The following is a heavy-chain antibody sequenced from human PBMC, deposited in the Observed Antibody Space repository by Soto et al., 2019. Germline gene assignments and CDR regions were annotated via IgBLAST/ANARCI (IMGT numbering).Heavy chain of an antibody. J-gene: IGHJ4*02. V-gene: IGHV3-30-3*01. CDR2: ISYDGSNK. D-gene: IGHD5-18*01. CDR1: GFTFSSYA. Sequence: QVQLVESGGGVVQPGRSLRLSCAASGFTFSSYAMHWVRQAPGKGLEWVAVISYDGSNKYYADSVKGRFTISRDNSKNTLYLQMNSLIAEDTAVYYCATSTGYSYGSVYWGQGTLVTVSS. CDR3: ATSTGYSYGSVY.